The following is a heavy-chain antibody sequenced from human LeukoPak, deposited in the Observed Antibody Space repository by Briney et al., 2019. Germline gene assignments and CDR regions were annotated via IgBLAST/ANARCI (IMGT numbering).Heavy chain of an antibody. Sequence: SETLSLTCTVSGGSISSSSYYWGWIRQPPGKGLEWIGSIYYSGTTYYNPSLKSRVTISVDTSKNQFSLKLSSVTAADTAVYYCARDDEVAGRAYDYWGQGTLVTVSS. CDR1: GGSISSSSYY. CDR2: IYYSGTT. V-gene: IGHV4-39*07. CDR3: ARDDEVAGRAYDY. D-gene: IGHD6-19*01. J-gene: IGHJ4*02.